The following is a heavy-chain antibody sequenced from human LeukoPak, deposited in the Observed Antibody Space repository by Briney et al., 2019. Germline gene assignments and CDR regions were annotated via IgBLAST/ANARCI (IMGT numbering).Heavy chain of an antibody. J-gene: IGHJ4*02. CDR3: ARVPSGYDSGLDY. CDR1: GFTVSSNY. D-gene: IGHD5-12*01. Sequence: GGSLRLSCASSGFTVSSNYMSWVRQAPGKGLEWVSVIYSGGSTYYADSVKGRFAISRDNSKNTPYLQMNSLRAEDTAVYYCARVPSGYDSGLDYWGQGTLVTVSS. CDR2: IYSGGST. V-gene: IGHV3-53*01.